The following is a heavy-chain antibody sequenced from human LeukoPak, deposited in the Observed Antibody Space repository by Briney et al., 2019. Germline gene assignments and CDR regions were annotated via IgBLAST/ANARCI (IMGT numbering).Heavy chain of an antibody. CDR2: ITWNGDKT. CDR1: GFKFDDYD. V-gene: IGHV3-20*04. Sequence: PGGSLRLSCTASGFKFDDYDMSWVRQVPGKGLEWVSGITWNGDKTGYADSVRGRFAISRDNTKKSLYLQMSSLSAEDTALYYCARDPFCSSSTGCYFEGWLDPWGPGPLVTVSS. J-gene: IGHJ5*02. CDR3: ARDPFCSSSTGCYFEGWLDP. D-gene: IGHD2-2*01.